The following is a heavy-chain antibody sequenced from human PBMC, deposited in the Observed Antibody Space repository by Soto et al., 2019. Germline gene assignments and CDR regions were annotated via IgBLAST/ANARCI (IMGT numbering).Heavy chain of an antibody. CDR2: INAGNGNT. D-gene: IGHD6-13*01. J-gene: IGHJ4*02. V-gene: IGHV1-3*01. Sequence: ASVKVSCKASGYTFTSYAMHWVRQAPGQRLEWMGWINAGNGNTKYSQKFQGRVTITRDTSASTAYMELSSLRSEDTAVYYCATRGWQQLVVFDYWGQGTLVTVSS. CDR3: ATRGWQQLVVFDY. CDR1: GYTFTSYA.